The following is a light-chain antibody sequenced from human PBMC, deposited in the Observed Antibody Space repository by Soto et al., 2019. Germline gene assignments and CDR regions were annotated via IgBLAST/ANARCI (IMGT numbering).Light chain of an antibody. CDR2: GAS. CDR3: QQYNNWPPWT. J-gene: IGKJ1*01. CDR1: QSVGSNY. V-gene: IGKV3-20*01. Sequence: EIVLTQSPGTRSLSPGERATLYCRASQSVGSNYLAWYQQKPGQAPRVLIYGASSRATGIPDRFSGSGSGTEFTLTISSLQSEDFAVYYCQQYNNWPPWTFGQGTKVDIK.